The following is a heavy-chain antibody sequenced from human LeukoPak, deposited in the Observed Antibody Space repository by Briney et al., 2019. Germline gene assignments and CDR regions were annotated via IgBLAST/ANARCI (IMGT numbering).Heavy chain of an antibody. J-gene: IGHJ4*02. CDR1: GYTFTSYW. D-gene: IGHD4-11*01. CDR2: IYPGDSDT. Sequence: KVSCKASGYTFTSYWIAWVRQMPGKGLEWMGIIYPGDSDTRYSPSFQGQVTISADKSISTAYLQWSSLKASDTAMYYCARHPPNDYTKYYFDSWGQGSLVTVSS. CDR3: ARHPPNDYTKYYFDS. V-gene: IGHV5-51*01.